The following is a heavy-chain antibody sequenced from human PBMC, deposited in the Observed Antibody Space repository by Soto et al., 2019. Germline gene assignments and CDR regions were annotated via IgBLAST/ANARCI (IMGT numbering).Heavy chain of an antibody. CDR3: ARPAMVAPPDAFQI. V-gene: IGHV4-39*01. D-gene: IGHD5-18*01. CDR1: GDSIRNSGHY. J-gene: IGHJ3*02. CDR2: IYYSGSR. Sequence: HLQLQESGPGLVKPSETLSLTCTVSGDSIRNSGHYWGWIRQPPGKGLEWFASIYYSGSRYHNPSLKSRVTISVHTAKHQFSLKLSSVTAADTAIYYCARPAMVAPPDAFQIWGRGTMVNVSA.